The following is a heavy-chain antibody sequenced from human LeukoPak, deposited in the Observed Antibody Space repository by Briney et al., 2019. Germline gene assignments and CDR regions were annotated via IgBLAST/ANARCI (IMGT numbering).Heavy chain of an antibody. CDR2: IYTTGST. CDR3: ARTTMVRGTYYMDV. Sequence: SETLSLTCTVSGGSISSGSYYWSWIRQPAGKGLDWIGRIYTTGSTNYNPSLKSRVTISVDTSKNQFSLKLSSVTAADTAVYYCARTTMVRGTYYMDVWGKGTTVTISS. D-gene: IGHD3-10*01. J-gene: IGHJ6*03. V-gene: IGHV4-61*02. CDR1: GGSISSGSYY.